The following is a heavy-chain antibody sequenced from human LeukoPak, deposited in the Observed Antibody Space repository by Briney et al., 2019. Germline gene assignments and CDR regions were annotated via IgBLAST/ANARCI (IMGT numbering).Heavy chain of an antibody. V-gene: IGHV4-4*02. J-gene: IGHJ4*02. CDR2: IHHSGST. CDR1: GASISSSYW. CDR3: APSPCSGDSCYRFDF. Sequence: PSGTLSLTCAVSGASISSSYWWSWVRQPPGKRLEGIGEIHHSGSTKYNPSLKSRVTISVDKSKNQFSLKLNSVTAADTAVYYCAPSPCSGDSCYRFDFWGQGTQVTVSS. D-gene: IGHD2-15*01.